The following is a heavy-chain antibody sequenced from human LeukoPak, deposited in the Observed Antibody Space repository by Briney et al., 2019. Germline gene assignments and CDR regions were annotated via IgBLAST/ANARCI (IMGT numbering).Heavy chain of an antibody. Sequence: ATVKVSCKASGYTFTGYYMHWVRQAPGQGLEWVGWINPNSGGTNYAQKFQGRVTMTRDTSISTAYTELSRLRSDDTAVYYCASTTGTTQSDAFDIWGQGTMVTVSS. CDR2: INPNSGGT. D-gene: IGHD1-1*01. J-gene: IGHJ3*02. V-gene: IGHV1-2*02. CDR3: ASTTGTTQSDAFDI. CDR1: GYTFTGYY.